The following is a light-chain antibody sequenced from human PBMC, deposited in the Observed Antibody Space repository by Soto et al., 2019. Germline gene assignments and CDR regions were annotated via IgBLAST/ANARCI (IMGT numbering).Light chain of an antibody. J-gene: IGKJ4*01. CDR1: QSVSSSY. V-gene: IGKV3-20*01. CDR2: GAS. CDR3: QQYGSTPFT. Sequence: EIVLTQSPGTLSLSPGERATLSCRASQSVSSSYLAWFQQKPGQAPRLLIYGASSRATGIPDRFSSSGSGTDFTLTISRPEPEDFAVYYCQQYGSTPFTFGGGTKVEIK.